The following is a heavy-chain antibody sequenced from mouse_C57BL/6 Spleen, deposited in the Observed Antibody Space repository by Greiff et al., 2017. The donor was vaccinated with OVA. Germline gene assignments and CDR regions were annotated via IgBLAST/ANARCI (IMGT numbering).Heavy chain of an antibody. CDR2: INPNNGGT. CDR3: ARGTGTGDY. Sequence: VQLQQSGPELVKPGASVKISCKASGYTFTDYYMNWVKQSHGKSLEWIGDINPNNGGTSYNQKFKGKATLTVDKSSSTAYMERRSLTSEDSAVYYCARGTGTGDYWGQGTTLTVSS. D-gene: IGHD4-1*01. J-gene: IGHJ2*01. CDR1: GYTFTDYY. V-gene: IGHV1-26*01.